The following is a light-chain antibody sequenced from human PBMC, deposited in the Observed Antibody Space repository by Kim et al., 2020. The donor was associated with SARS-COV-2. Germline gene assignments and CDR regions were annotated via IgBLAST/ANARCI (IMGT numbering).Light chain of an antibody. Sequence: IVMTQSLDSLAVSLGERATINCRSNQSVLHSSYNKNYLAWYQHKRGQPPKMLIYGGSTREPGVPDRFSGSGTGTDFTLTISRLQAEDVAVYYCHQYYGRPTFGQGTRLEIK. CDR3: HQYYGRPT. V-gene: IGKV4-1*01. CDR1: QSVLHSSYNKNY. J-gene: IGKJ5*01. CDR2: GGS.